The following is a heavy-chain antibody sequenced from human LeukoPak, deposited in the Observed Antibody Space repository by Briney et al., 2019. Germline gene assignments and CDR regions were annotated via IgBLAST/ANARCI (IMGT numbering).Heavy chain of an antibody. CDR2: IYYSGST. V-gene: IGHV4-39*01. CDR3: ARKTYYYGSGSYYNPAFDP. J-gene: IGHJ5*02. D-gene: IGHD3-10*01. Sequence: SETLSLTCTVSGGSISSSSYYWGWIRQPPGKGLEWIGSIYYSGSTYYNPSLKSRVTISVDTSKNQFSLKLSSVTAADTAVYYCARKTYYYGSGSYYNPAFDPWGQGTLVTASS. CDR1: GGSISSSSYY.